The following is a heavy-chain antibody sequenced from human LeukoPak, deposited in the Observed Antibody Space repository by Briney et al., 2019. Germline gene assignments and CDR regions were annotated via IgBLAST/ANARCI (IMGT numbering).Heavy chain of an antibody. CDR2: IRYDGSNK. J-gene: IGHJ4*02. V-gene: IGHV3-30*02. CDR3: AKEVLGYYYDSSGLGPPHY. Sequence: PGGSLRLSCAASGFTFSSYGMHWVRQAPGKGLEWVAFIRYDGSNKYYADSVKGRFTISRDNSKNTLYLQMNSLRAEDTAVYYCAKEVLGYYYDSSGLGPPHYWGQGTLVTVSS. CDR1: GFTFSSYG. D-gene: IGHD3-22*01.